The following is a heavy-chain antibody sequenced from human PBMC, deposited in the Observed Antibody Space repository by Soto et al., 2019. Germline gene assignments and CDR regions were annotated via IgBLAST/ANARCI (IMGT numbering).Heavy chain of an antibody. CDR2: GYQSGNT. V-gene: IGHV4-39*01. Sequence: LEPLRLSCCVSGVSISSSSHYRGWVRQAPGQGLEWIGSGYQSGNTYYNPSLRNRVAVSVDTSTNQISLRVKFVTAADTGVYFCARHALQKEFDLRGQGTPVTVSS. J-gene: IGHJ4*02. CDR1: GVSISSSSHY. CDR3: ARHALQKEFDL.